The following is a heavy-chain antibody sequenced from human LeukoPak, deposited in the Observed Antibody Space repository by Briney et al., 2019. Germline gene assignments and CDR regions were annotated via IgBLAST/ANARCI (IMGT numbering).Heavy chain of an antibody. Sequence: GGSLRLSCAASGFIFTNYFMSWVRQAPGKGLEWVSSISSSSSYIYYADSVKGRFTISRDNAKNSLYLQMNSLRAEDTAVYYCARDYDFWSGYYIYWGQGTLVTVSS. V-gene: IGHV3-21*01. D-gene: IGHD3-3*01. CDR3: ARDYDFWSGYYIY. J-gene: IGHJ4*02. CDR1: GFIFTNYF. CDR2: ISSSSSYI.